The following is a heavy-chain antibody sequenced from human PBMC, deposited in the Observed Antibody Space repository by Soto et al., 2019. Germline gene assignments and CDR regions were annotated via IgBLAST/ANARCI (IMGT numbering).Heavy chain of an antibody. CDR2: ISYDGSNK. CDR1: GFTFSSYA. J-gene: IGHJ4*02. CDR3: ARGEYGGNSEDYFDY. Sequence: QVQLVDSGGGVVQPGRSLRLSCAASGFTFSSYAMHWVRQAPGKGLEWVAVISYDGSNKYYADSVKGRFTISRDNSKNTLELQMNSLRAEDTAVYYCARGEYGGNSEDYFDYWGQGTLVTVSS. D-gene: IGHD2-21*02. V-gene: IGHV3-30-3*01.